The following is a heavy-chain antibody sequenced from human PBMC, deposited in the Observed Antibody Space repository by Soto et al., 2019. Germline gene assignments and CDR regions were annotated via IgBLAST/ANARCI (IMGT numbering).Heavy chain of an antibody. CDR1: GYTFNSYG. J-gene: IGHJ4*02. Sequence: QVLLVQSGAEVKKPGASVKVSCKASGYTFNSYGVSWVRQAPGQGLEWMGWISAYNGNTKYSQNIQGRVTMTIDTTTSSAYLEVRSLRSDDTSIYYCARYFWSGQLPFYFYQWGQGTLVTVSS. CDR3: ARYFWSGQLPFYFYQ. V-gene: IGHV1-18*01. D-gene: IGHD3-3*01. CDR2: ISAYNGNT.